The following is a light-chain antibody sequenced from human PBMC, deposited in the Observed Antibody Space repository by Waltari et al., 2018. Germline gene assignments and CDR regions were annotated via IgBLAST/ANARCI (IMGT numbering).Light chain of an antibody. CDR1: QSVSSN. CDR2: GAS. J-gene: IGKJ2*01. Sequence: EIVMTKSPATLSVSHGERATLSCRAIQSVSSNLAWYQQKPGQAPMLPIYGASTRSTGIPARFSGSGSGTEFTLTISSLQSEEFAVYYCQQYNNWYTFGQGTKLDIK. V-gene: IGKV3-15*01. CDR3: QQYNNWYT.